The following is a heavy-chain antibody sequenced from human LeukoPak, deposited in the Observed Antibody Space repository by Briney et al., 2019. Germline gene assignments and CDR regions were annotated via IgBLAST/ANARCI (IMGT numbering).Heavy chain of an antibody. Sequence: GGSLRLSCVASGFPFRSYAMTWVRQPPGKGLESVSVITDDEDTYYAASVKGRFTIPRDNSQNTVFLQMNSLRVEDTAVYYCAKVDYWSPENYFDSWGQGTLVTVSS. J-gene: IGHJ4*02. CDR1: GFPFRSYA. V-gene: IGHV3-23*01. CDR2: ITDDEDT. D-gene: IGHD1-1*01. CDR3: AKVDYWSPENYFDS.